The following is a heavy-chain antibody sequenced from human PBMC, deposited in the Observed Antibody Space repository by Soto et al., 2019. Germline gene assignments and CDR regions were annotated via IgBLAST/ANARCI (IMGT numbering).Heavy chain of an antibody. CDR2: IDPSDSYT. Sequence: GESLKISCKGSGCSFTSYWISWVRQMPGKGLEWMGRIDPSDSYTNYSPSFQGHVTISADKSISTAYLQWSSLKASDTAMYYCARRGYNWNYGYYYGMDVWGQGTTVTVSS. CDR1: GCSFTSYW. CDR3: ARRGYNWNYGYYYGMDV. V-gene: IGHV5-10-1*01. D-gene: IGHD1-7*01. J-gene: IGHJ6*02.